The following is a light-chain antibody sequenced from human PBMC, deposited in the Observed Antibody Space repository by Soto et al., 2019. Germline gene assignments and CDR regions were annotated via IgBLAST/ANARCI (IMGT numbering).Light chain of an antibody. CDR3: QQYNNWPFT. J-gene: IGKJ3*01. CDR2: SAF. CDR1: QSVSSN. V-gene: IGKV3-15*01. Sequence: ERVMTQSPATLSVSPGERVTLSCRASQSVSSNLAWYQQKPGQAPRLLIYSAFFRATGIPARFSGSGSGTEFTLTLSSRQSEDFAVYFCQQYNNWPFTFGPGTKVDIK.